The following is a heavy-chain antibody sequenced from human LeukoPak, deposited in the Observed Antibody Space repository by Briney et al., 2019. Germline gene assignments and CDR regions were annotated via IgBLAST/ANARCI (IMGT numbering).Heavy chain of an antibody. CDR3: AKVHSSSWYLTSYNWFDP. CDR1: GGTFSSYA. D-gene: IGHD6-13*01. Sequence: SVKVSCKASGGTFSSYAISWVRQAPGQGLEWMGGIIPIFGTANYAQKFQGRVTITTDESTSTAYMELSSLRSEDTAVYYCAKVHSSSWYLTSYNWFDPWGQGTLVTVSS. V-gene: IGHV1-69*05. J-gene: IGHJ5*02. CDR2: IIPIFGTA.